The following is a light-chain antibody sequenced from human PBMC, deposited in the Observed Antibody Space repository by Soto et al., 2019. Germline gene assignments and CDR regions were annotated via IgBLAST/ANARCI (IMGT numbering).Light chain of an antibody. CDR1: KAISNN. CDR3: QKFSAVPT. J-gene: IGKJ4*01. CDR2: AAS. Sequence: DIQRTQSPSSLSDPVGARVTITCRASKAISNNLAWYQQKPGKVPTLLISAASTLQSGVPSRFSGSGSGTDFTLTISSLQPEDVATYYCQKFSAVPTFGGGTKVEI. V-gene: IGKV1-27*01.